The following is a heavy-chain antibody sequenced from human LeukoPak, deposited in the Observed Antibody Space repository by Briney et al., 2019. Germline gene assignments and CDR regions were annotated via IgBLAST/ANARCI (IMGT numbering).Heavy chain of an antibody. CDR3: ARDWGSLGYCSGGSCYQYFQH. J-gene: IGHJ1*01. CDR1: GYTFTGYY. Sequence: ASVKVSCKASGYTFTGYYMHWVRQAPGQGLEWMGWINPNSGGTNYAQKFQGRVTMTRDTSISTAYMELSRLRSDDTAVYYCARDWGSLGYCSGGSCYQYFQHWGQGTLVTVSS. D-gene: IGHD2-15*01. CDR2: INPNSGGT. V-gene: IGHV1-2*02.